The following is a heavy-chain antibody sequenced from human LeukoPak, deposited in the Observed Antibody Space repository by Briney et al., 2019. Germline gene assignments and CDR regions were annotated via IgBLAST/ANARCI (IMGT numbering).Heavy chain of an antibody. J-gene: IGHJ4*02. CDR3: AKGKNTGSYLSHVDY. CDR2: IIPIFGTA. CDR1: GGTFSSYA. D-gene: IGHD3-10*01. V-gene: IGHV1-69*06. Sequence: SVKVSCKASGGTFSSYAISWVRQAPGQGLEWMGGIIPIFGTANYAQKFQGRVTITADKSTSTDYMELSRLRTEDNALYYCAKGKNTGSYLSHVDYWGQGTLVTVSS.